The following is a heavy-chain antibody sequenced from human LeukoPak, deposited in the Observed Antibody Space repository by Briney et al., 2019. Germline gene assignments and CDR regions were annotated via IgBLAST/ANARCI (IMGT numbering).Heavy chain of an antibody. CDR3: AGEYRNGYFDWSVVPFDY. D-gene: IGHD3-9*01. J-gene: IGHJ4*02. Sequence: SETLSLTCTVSGGSISSYYWSWIRQPPGKGLEWIGYIYYSGSTYYGHTLKSRVTISVDTSKNQFSLKLSSVTAADTAVYYCAGEYRNGYFDWSVVPFDYWGQGTLVTVSS. CDR2: IYYSGST. CDR1: GGSISSYY. V-gene: IGHV4-59*01.